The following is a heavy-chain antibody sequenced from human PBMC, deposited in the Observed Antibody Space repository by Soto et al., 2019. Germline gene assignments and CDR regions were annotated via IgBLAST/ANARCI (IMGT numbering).Heavy chain of an antibody. J-gene: IGHJ3*02. Sequence: PGGSLRLSCAASGFTFSNAWMSWVRQAPGKGLEWVGRIKSKTDGGTTDYAAPVKGRFTISRDDSKNTLYLQMNSLKTEDTAVYYCTTALDYGSGSYYNDAFDIWGQGTMVTVSS. CDR2: IKSKTDGGTT. V-gene: IGHV3-15*01. CDR3: TTALDYGSGSYYNDAFDI. CDR1: GFTFSNAW. D-gene: IGHD3-10*01.